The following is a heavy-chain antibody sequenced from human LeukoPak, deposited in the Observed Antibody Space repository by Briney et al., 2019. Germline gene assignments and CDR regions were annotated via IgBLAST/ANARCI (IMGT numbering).Heavy chain of an antibody. CDR2: IIPILGIA. CDR3: ARGTSVEMATITGRPGHYYFDY. D-gene: IGHD5-24*01. J-gene: IGHJ4*02. Sequence: GASVKVSCKASGGTFSSYAISWVRQAPGQGLEWMGRIIPILGIANYAQKFQGRVTITADKSTSTAYMELSSLRSEDTAVYYCARGTSVEMATITGRPGHYYFDYWGQGTLVTVSS. CDR1: GGTFSSYA. V-gene: IGHV1-69*04.